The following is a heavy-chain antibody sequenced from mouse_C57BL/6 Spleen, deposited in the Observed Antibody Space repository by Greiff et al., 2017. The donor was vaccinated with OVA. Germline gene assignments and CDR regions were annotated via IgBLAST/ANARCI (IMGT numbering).Heavy chain of an antibody. Sequence: QVQLQQSGAELVRPGASVTLSCKASGYTFTDYEMHWVKQTPVHGLEWIGAIDPETGGTAYNQKFKGKAILTADKSSSTAYMELRSLTSEDSAVYYGTRRNYGSSPWFAYWGQGTLVTVSA. CDR2: IDPETGGT. D-gene: IGHD1-1*01. J-gene: IGHJ3*01. CDR3: TRRNYGSSPWFAY. V-gene: IGHV1-15*01. CDR1: GYTFTDYE.